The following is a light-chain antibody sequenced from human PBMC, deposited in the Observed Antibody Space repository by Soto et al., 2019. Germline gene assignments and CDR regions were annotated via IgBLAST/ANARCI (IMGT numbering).Light chain of an antibody. CDR1: SSDVGTYNL. CDR3: GSNVCLNTYV. CDR2: EVF. J-gene: IGLJ1*01. Sequence: QSALTQPASVSGSPGQSITISCTGTSSDVGTYNLVSWYQQHPGKVPKLIIYEVFKRPSGVSDRFSGSKSGNTASLTISGLQAEDEAEYQCGSNVCLNTYVFGTGTKLTVL. V-gene: IGLV2-23*02.